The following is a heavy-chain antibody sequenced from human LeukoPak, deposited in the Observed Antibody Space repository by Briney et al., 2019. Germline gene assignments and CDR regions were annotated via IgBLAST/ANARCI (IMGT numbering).Heavy chain of an antibody. V-gene: IGHV4-34*01. Sequence: PSETLSLTCAVYGGSFSGYYWSWIRQPPGKGLEWIGEINHSGSTNYNPSLKSRVTISVDTSKNQFSLKLSSVTAADTAVYYCASRYYDSSGYIFQHWGQGTLVTVSS. D-gene: IGHD3-22*01. CDR3: ASRYYDSSGYIFQH. CDR1: GGSFSGYY. CDR2: INHSGST. J-gene: IGHJ1*01.